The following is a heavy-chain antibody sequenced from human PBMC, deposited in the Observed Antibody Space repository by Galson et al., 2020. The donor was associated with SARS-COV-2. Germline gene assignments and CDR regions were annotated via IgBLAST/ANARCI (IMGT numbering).Heavy chain of an antibody. D-gene: IGHD1-26*01. CDR1: GFSLSTNGVG. CDR3: ARRVMEGATPRAGFDY. Sequence: ESGPTLVKPTQTLTLTCTFSGFSLSTNGVGLGWIRQPPGKALEWLAIIYSNDEKHSSPSLKSRLTITKDTSKTLVVLTMTNMDPVDTATYYCARRVMEGATPRAGFDYWGQGTLVSVSS. V-gene: IGHV2-5*01. CDR2: IYSNDEK. J-gene: IGHJ4*02.